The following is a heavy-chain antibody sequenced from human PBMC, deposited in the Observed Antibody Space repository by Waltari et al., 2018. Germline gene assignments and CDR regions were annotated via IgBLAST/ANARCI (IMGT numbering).Heavy chain of an antibody. Sequence: EVQLVESGGGLVKPGGSLRLSCGASGFSFGSYSMNWVRQAPGKGLEWGSSISSSTTYIHYADSVKGRFTISRDNAKNSLYLQMNSLRVEDTAVYYCVSGGWGFYFDYWGQGTVVTVSS. D-gene: IGHD7-27*01. V-gene: IGHV3-21*01. J-gene: IGHJ4*02. CDR2: ISSSTTYI. CDR1: GFSFGSYS. CDR3: VSGGWGFYFDY.